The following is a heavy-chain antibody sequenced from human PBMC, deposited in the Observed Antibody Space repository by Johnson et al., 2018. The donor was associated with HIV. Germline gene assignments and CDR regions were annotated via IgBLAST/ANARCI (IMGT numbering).Heavy chain of an antibody. Sequence: VPLVESGGGLIQPGGSLRLSCAASGFTVSSYYMSWVRQAPGKGLEWVSYISGSGGSTYYADSVKGRFTISRDNSKNTLYLQMNSLRAEDTAVYYCAREWLYGFDIWGQGTMVTVSS. J-gene: IGHJ3*02. CDR1: GFTVSSYY. CDR2: ISGSGGST. D-gene: IGHD5-24*01. CDR3: AREWLYGFDI. V-gene: IGHV3-23*04.